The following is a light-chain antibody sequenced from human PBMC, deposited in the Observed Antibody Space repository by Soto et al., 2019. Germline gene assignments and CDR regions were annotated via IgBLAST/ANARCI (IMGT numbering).Light chain of an antibody. J-gene: IGKJ4*01. V-gene: IGKV3-20*01. Sequence: EIVLTQSPGTLSLSPGERATLSCRASQSVSSSYLAWYQQKPGQAPRLLIYGASSRATGITDRFSGSGSGTDFTLTISRLEPEDFAVYYCHQYDSSPLTFGGGTQVEIK. CDR2: GAS. CDR3: HQYDSSPLT. CDR1: QSVSSSY.